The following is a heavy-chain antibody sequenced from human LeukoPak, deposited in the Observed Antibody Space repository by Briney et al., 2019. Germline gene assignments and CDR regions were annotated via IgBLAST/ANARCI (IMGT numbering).Heavy chain of an antibody. J-gene: IGHJ6*04. CDR1: GFTFSSYA. Sequence: PGGSLRLSCAASGFTFSSYAMPWVRQTPGKGLEWVAVISYDGNNKYYADSVKGRFTISRDNSKNTLYLQMNSLRPEDTSVYYCAGDRCSGGSCRAYNYYYGLDVWGEGTTVTVSS. CDR3: AGDRCSGGSCRAYNYYYGLDV. D-gene: IGHD2-15*01. CDR2: ISYDGNNK. V-gene: IGHV3-30*04.